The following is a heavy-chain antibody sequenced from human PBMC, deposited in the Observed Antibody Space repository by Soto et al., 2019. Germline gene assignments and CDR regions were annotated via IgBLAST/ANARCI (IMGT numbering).Heavy chain of an antibody. CDR2: INHSGST. Sequence: PSETLSLTCAVYGGSFSGYYWSWIRQPPGKGLEWIGEINHSGSTNYNPSLKSRVTISVDTSKNQFSLKLSSVTAADTAVYYCAREQRSYYYENGMDVWGEGTTVTVSS. J-gene: IGHJ6*04. CDR3: AREQRSYYYENGMDV. CDR1: GGSFSGYY. V-gene: IGHV4-34*01.